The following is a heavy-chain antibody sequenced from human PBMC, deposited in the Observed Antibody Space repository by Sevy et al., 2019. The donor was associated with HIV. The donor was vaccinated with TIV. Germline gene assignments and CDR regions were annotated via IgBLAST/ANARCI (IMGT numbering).Heavy chain of an antibody. D-gene: IGHD2-8*02. Sequence: GGSLRLSCAASGFTFSDYYMGWFRQAPGKGLEWVSYISSSGALVFYADSVEGRFTISRDNAKNSLFLQMNSLRAEDTAIYYCARAGDDYCTEIDCNKNWFDPWGQRTLVTVSS. CDR3: ARAGDDYCTEIDCNKNWFDP. CDR2: ISSSGALV. J-gene: IGHJ5*02. CDR1: GFTFSDYY. V-gene: IGHV3-11*01.